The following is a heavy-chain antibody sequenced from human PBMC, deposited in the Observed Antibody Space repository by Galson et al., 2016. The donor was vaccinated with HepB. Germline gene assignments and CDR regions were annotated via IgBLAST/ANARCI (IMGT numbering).Heavy chain of an antibody. D-gene: IGHD2-15*01. CDR3: ARGNTCSGGACYLDY. CDR2: IWDDGSNK. V-gene: IGHV3-33*01. J-gene: IGHJ4*02. CDR1: GFSFSSYG. Sequence: SLRLSCAASGFSFSSYGMHWVRQAPGKGLEWVAVIWDDGSNKYYADSVKGRFTISRDNYKNTLYLQRNCLRAEDTAVYYCARGNTCSGGACYLDYWGQGTLVTVS.